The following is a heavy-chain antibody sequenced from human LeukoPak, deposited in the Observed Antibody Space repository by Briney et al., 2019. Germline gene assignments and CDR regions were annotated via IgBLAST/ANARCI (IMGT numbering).Heavy chain of an antibody. V-gene: IGHV4-59*08. CDR1: GGSISSYY. J-gene: IGHJ6*02. Sequence: KPSETLSLTCTVSGGSISSYYWSWIRQPPGKGLEWIGYIYYSGSTNYNPSLKSRVTISVDTSKNQFSLKLSSVTAADTAVYYCARLDGDYEYYYGMDVWGQGTTVTVSS. D-gene: IGHD4-17*01. CDR2: IYYSGST. CDR3: ARLDGDYEYYYGMDV.